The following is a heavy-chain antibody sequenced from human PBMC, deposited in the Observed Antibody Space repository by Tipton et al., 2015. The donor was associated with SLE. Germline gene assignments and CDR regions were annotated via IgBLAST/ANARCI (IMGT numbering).Heavy chain of an antibody. CDR2: IRYDGSNK. J-gene: IGHJ4*02. CDR1: GFTFSSYG. V-gene: IGHV3-30*02. D-gene: IGHD2-2*02. CDR3: AREWEVPAAIPGY. Sequence: SLRLSCAASGFTFSSYGMHWVRQAPGKGLEWVAFIRYDGSNKYYADSVKGRFTISRDNSKNTLYLQMNSLRAEDTAVYYCAREWEVPAAIPGYWGQGTLVTVSS.